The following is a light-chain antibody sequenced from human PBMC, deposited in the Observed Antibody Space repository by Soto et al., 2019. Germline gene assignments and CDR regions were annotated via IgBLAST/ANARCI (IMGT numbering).Light chain of an antibody. CDR2: DVT. J-gene: IGLJ2*01. V-gene: IGLV2-8*01. CDR3: SSYAGSSIPVV. Sequence: QSVLTQPPSASGSPGQSVTISCTGASSDVGKYNFVSWYQQHPGKATKLMIYDVTERPSGVPDRFSGSKSGNTASLTVYGLQAEDEADYYCSSYAGSSIPVVFGGGTKVTVL. CDR1: SSDVGKYNF.